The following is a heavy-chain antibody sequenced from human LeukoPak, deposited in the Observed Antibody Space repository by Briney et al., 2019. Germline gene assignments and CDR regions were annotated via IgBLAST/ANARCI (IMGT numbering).Heavy chain of an antibody. D-gene: IGHD6-13*01. CDR1: GFTFSNAW. V-gene: IGHV3-15*01. CDR3: TTENGYSSSWYPFQYYYYYMDV. CDR2: IKSKTDGGTT. J-gene: IGHJ6*03. Sequence: GGSLRLSCAASGFTFSNAWMSWVRQAPGKGLEWVGRIKSKTDGGTTDYAAPVKGRFTISRDDSKNTLYLQMNSLKTEDTAVYYCTTENGYSSSWYPFQYYYYYMDVWGKGTTVTVSS.